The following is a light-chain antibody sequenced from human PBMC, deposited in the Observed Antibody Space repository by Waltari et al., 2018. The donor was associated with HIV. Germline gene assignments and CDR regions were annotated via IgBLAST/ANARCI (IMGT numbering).Light chain of an antibody. CDR3: QQYNNWPQT. J-gene: IGKJ2*01. V-gene: IGKV3-15*01. Sequence: EKVMTQSPATLSVSPGERATLSCRASQPINNNLAWYQQKPGQAPRLRIYGASTRAAGVPDRFSGSGSWTEFSLTIRSLQSEDLAIYYCQQYNNWPQTFGQGTKVEIK. CDR2: GAS. CDR1: QPINNN.